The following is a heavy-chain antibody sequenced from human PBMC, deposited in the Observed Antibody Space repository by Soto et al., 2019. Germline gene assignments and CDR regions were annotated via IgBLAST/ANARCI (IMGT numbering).Heavy chain of an antibody. J-gene: IGHJ6*03. V-gene: IGHV3-21*01. CDR3: SRDGAYCSGTGCRDYYHYMDV. CDR1: GFSFSDYS. CDR2: ISGSTSYI. Sequence: EVQLVESGGGLVKPGGSLRLSCAASGFSFSDYSMNWVRQAPGKGLEWVSSISGSTSYIYYADSLKGRFTVSRDNAEKSLYPQMNSLRAEDTAVYYCSRDGAYCSGTGCRDYYHYMDVWGKGTTVTVSS. D-gene: IGHD2-2*01.